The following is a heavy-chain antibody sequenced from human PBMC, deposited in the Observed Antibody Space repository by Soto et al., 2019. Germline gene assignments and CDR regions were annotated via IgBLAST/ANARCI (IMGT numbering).Heavy chain of an antibody. D-gene: IGHD3-3*01. CDR3: ARGFGAITIFCVVIHNWFDP. CDR1: GYTFTSYG. Sequence: ASVKVSCKASGYTFTSYGISWVRQAPGQGLEWMGWISAYNGNTNYAQKLQGRVTMTTDTSTSTAYMELRSLRSDDTAVYYCARGFGAITIFCVVIHNWFDPWGQGTLVTVSS. CDR2: ISAYNGNT. V-gene: IGHV1-18*01. J-gene: IGHJ5*02.